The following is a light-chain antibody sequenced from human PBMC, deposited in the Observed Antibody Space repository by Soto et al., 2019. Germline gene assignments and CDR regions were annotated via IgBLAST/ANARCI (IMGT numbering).Light chain of an antibody. J-gene: IGLJ3*02. CDR2: GNS. V-gene: IGLV1-40*01. CDR3: QSYDSSLSGWV. Sequence: QSVLTQPPSVSGAPGQRVTISCTGSSNIGAHYVVHWYQQLPGTAPKLLIYGNSNRPSGVPDRFSGSKSGTSASLAITGLQAEDEADYYCQSYDSSLSGWVFGGGTKLTVL. CDR1: SNIGAHYV.